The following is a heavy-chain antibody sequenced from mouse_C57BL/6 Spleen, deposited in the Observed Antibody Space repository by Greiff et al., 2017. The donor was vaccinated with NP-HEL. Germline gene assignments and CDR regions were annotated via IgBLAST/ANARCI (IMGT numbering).Heavy chain of an antibody. V-gene: IGHV1-50*01. CDR1: GYTFTSYW. CDR3: ASWDGY. CDR2: IDPSDSYT. Sequence: VQLQQSGAELVKPGASVKLSCKASGYTFTSYWMQWVKQRPGQGLEWIGEIDPSDSYTNYNQKFKGKATLTVDTSSSTAYMQLSSLTSEDSAVYYCASWDGYWGQGTTLTVSS. D-gene: IGHD4-1*01. J-gene: IGHJ2*01.